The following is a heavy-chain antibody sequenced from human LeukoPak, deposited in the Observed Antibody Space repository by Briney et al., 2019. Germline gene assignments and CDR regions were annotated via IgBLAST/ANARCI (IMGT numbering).Heavy chain of an antibody. CDR1: GFTFSDYY. CDR2: ISSTGSTI. V-gene: IGHV3-11*04. Sequence: PGGSLRLSCAASGFTFSDYYMSWIRQAPGKGLEWVSYISSTGSTINYADSVKGRFTISRDNARKSLYLQMNSLGAEDTAVYYCARAAAAGFDYWGQGTLVTVSS. D-gene: IGHD6-13*01. J-gene: IGHJ4*02. CDR3: ARAAAAGFDY.